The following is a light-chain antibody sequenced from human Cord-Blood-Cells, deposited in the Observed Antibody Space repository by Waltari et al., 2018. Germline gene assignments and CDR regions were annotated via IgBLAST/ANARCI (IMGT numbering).Light chain of an antibody. J-gene: IGKJ2*01. CDR2: SAA. CDR1: KGISNY. V-gene: IGKV1-16*02. CDR3: QQYNSYPYT. Sequence: DIQMTQSPSSLSASVGDRVTITCRASKGISNYLAWFQQQPGKAPTSLIYSAASLQSGVPAKFSGSGSGTDFTLTISSLQPEDFATYYCQQYNSYPYTFGQGTKLEIK.